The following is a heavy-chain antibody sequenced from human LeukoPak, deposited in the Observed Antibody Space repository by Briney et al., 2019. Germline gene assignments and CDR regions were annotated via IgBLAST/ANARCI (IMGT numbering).Heavy chain of an antibody. D-gene: IGHD6-13*01. J-gene: IGHJ4*02. CDR2: ISSSGSTI. CDR3: ARQYPRSSWYFDY. Sequence: GGSLRLSCAASGFTFSDYYMSWIRQAPGKGLEWVSYISSSGSTIYYADSVKGRFTISRDNAKNSLYLQMNSLRAEDTAVHYCARQYPRSSWYFDYWGQGTLVTVSS. CDR1: GFTFSDYY. V-gene: IGHV3-11*01.